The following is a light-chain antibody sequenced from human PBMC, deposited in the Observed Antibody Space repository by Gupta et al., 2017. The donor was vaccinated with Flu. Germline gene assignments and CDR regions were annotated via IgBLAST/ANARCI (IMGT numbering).Light chain of an antibody. CDR2: DAS. CDR1: QDIDIS. J-gene: IGKJ4*01. CDR3: QQHEHLPPIT. Sequence: DIQMTQSPSSLSASVGDRVTISFQASQDIDISLNWYQQKPGKAPKLLIYDASNWEAGVPLRFSGGGCGRNVTFTISSRQQEEYAPYYYQQHEHLPPITFGRGTEVEIK. V-gene: IGKV1-33*01.